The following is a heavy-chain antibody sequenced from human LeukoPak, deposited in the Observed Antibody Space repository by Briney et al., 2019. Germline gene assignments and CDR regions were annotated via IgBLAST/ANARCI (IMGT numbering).Heavy chain of an antibody. D-gene: IGHD6-19*01. CDR3: ARHLTEQWLVQDPSYDY. V-gene: IGHV5-51*01. CDR1: GYSFTSYW. Sequence: KNGESLKISCKGSGYSFTSYWIGWVRQMPGKGLEWMGIIYPGDSDTRYSPSFQGQVTISADKSISTAYLQWSSLKASDTAMYYCARHLTEQWLVQDPSYDYWGQGTLVTVSS. J-gene: IGHJ4*02. CDR2: IYPGDSDT.